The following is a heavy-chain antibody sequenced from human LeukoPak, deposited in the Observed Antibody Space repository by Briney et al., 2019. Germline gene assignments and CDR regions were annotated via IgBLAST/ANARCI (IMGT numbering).Heavy chain of an antibody. J-gene: IGHJ6*02. CDR3: ARGGKRIAVAGTEGMDV. CDR2: INPSGGST. V-gene: IGHV1-46*01. D-gene: IGHD6-19*01. Sequence: ASVKVSCKASGYTFTSYYMHWVRQAPGQGLEWMGIINPSGGSTSYAQKFQGGVTMTRDTSTSTVYMELSSLRSEDTAVYYCARGGKRIAVAGTEGMDVWGQGTTVTVSS. CDR1: GYTFTSYY.